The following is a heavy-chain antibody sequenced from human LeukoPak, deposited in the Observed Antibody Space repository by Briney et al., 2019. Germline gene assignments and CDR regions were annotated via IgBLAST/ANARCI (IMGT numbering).Heavy chain of an antibody. J-gene: IGHJ4*02. CDR2: ITVASGNT. CDR3: VGGSLGF. CDR1: GYTFITSS. V-gene: IGHV1-3*01. Sequence: ASVNVSCKTLGYTFITSSIYWVRQAPGQRLEWLGWITVASGNTRYSENLQGRVTLTRDTSANTAYMELRNLKSEDTAVYYCVGGSLGFWGQGTLVTVSP.